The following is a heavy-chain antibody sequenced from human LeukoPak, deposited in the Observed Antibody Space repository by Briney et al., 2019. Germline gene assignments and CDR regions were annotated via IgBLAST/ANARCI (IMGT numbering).Heavy chain of an antibody. CDR2: ISGSGGST. J-gene: IGHJ5*02. Sequence: GGSLRLSCAASGFTFSSYAMSWVRQAPGKGLEWVSAISGSGGSTYYADSVKVRFTISRDNSKNTLYLQMNSLRAEDTAVYYCAKEELRWFGVGSQAPNWFDPWGQGTLVTVSS. V-gene: IGHV3-23*01. D-gene: IGHD3-10*01. CDR3: AKEELRWFGVGSQAPNWFDP. CDR1: GFTFSSYA.